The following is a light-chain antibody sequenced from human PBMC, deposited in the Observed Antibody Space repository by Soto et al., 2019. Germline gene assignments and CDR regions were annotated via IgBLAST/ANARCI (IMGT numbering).Light chain of an antibody. J-gene: IGLJ2*01. CDR1: RSNIGSNT. V-gene: IGLV1-44*01. CDR2: SNN. Sequence: QSVLTQPPSASGTPGQRVTISCSGSRSNIGSNTVNWYQQLPGTAPKFLIYSNNQRPSGVPNRFSGSKSGTSASLAISGLQAEDEADYYCATWDDSLNGQVVFGGGTQLTVL. CDR3: ATWDDSLNGQVV.